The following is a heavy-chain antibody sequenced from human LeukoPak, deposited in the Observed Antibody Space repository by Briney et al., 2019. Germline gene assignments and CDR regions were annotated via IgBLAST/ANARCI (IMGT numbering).Heavy chain of an antibody. CDR2: IYYSGST. CDR1: GGSISSGGYY. J-gene: IGHJ4*02. CDR3: ARGSRFPLYSSGWYGGYYFDY. D-gene: IGHD6-19*01. Sequence: SETLSLTCTVSGGSISSGGYYWSWIRQHPGKGLEWIGYIYYSGSTYYNPSLKSRVTISVDTSKNQFSLKLSSVTAADTAVYYCARGSRFPLYSSGWYGGYYFDYWGQGTLVTVSS. V-gene: IGHV4-31*03.